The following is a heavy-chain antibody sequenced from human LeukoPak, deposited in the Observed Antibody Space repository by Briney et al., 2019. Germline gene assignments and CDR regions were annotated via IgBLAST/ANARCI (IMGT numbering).Heavy chain of an antibody. D-gene: IGHD3-16*01. CDR3: ARPAVDYSCTYDY. V-gene: IGHV3-53*01. CDR2: IYSGGST. CDR1: GLTVSSNC. J-gene: IGHJ4*02. Sequence: GGSLRLSCAASGLTVSSNCMSWVRQAPGKGLEWVSLIYSGGSTYYTDSVKGRFTISRDNSKNTLYLQMNSLRAEDTAVYYCARPAVDYSCTYDYWGQGILVTVSS.